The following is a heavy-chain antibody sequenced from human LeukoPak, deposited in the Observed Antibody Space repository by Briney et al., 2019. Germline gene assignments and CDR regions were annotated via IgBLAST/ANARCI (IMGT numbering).Heavy chain of an antibody. V-gene: IGHV3-7*01. CDR2: INQDGGDQ. CDR3: ARRLDRSGLSGY. CDR1: GFTFGSYW. D-gene: IGHD3-10*01. Sequence: PGGSLRLSCAASGFTFGSYWMSWVRQAPGKGLEWVANINQDGGDQYYADSVKGRFTISRDNAKNSLYLRMNSLRAEDTAIYYCARRLDRSGLSGYWGQGTLVTVSS. J-gene: IGHJ4*02.